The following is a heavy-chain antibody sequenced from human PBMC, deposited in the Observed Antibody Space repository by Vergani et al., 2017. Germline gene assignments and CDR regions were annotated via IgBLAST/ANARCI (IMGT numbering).Heavy chain of an antibody. CDR2: ISGSGGNT. V-gene: IGHV3-23*01. Sequence: EVHLLESGGGQVEAGGSLRLSCVASGFTFSNSAMSWVRLAPGKGLQWVSAISGSGGNTFYTDSVKGRFTISRDNSKDTLYLQMNSLRVEDTAIYYCAKARDPNCKGGNCYSYYCGLDLWGQGTTVTVSS. CDR3: AKARDPNCKGGNCYSYYCGLDL. D-gene: IGHD2-21*01. J-gene: IGHJ6*02. CDR1: GFTFSNSA.